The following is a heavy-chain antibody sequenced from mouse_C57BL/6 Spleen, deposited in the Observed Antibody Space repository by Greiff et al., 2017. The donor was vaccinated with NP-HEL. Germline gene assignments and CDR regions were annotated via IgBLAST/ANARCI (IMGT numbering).Heavy chain of an antibody. Sequence: EVQVVESGGGLVQPGGSLKLSCAASGFTFSDYGMAWVRQAPRKGPEWVAFISNLAYSIYYADTVTGRFTISRENAKNTLYLEMSSLRSEDKAMYYCSRPPNDGSTGFAYWGQGTLVTVSA. J-gene: IGHJ3*01. CDR2: ISNLAYSI. CDR3: SRPPNDGSTGFAY. D-gene: IGHD2-3*01. V-gene: IGHV5-15*01. CDR1: GFTFSDYG.